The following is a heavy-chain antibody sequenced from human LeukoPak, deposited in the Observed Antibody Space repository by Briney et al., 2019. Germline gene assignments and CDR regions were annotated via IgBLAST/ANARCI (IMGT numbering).Heavy chain of an antibody. CDR2: INPSGGST. Sequence: ASVKVSCKVSGYTLTELSMHWVRQAPGQGLEWMGIINPSGGSTSYAQKFQGRVTMTRDTSTSTVYMELSSLRSEDTAVYYCARHYYGSGSYLDGWFDPWGQGTLVTVSS. J-gene: IGHJ5*02. D-gene: IGHD3-10*01. CDR3: ARHYYGSGSYLDGWFDP. V-gene: IGHV1-46*01. CDR1: GYTLTELS.